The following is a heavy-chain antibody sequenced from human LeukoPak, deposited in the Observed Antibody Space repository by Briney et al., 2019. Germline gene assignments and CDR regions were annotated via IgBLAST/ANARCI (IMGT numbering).Heavy chain of an antibody. J-gene: IGHJ4*02. Sequence: SGGSLRLSCAASGFTFSSYAMSWVRQAPGKGLEWVSAISGSGGSTYYADSAKGRFTISRDNSKNTLYLQMNSLRAEDTAVYYCAITPGYSYGLYYFDYWGQGTLVTVSS. CDR1: GFTFSSYA. CDR3: AITPGYSYGLYYFDY. V-gene: IGHV3-23*01. CDR2: ISGSGGST. D-gene: IGHD5-18*01.